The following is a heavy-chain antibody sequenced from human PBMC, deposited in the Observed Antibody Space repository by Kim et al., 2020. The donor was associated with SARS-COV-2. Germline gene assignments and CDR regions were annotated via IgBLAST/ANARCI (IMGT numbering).Heavy chain of an antibody. CDR2: IYYSGST. CDR1: GGSISSYY. D-gene: IGHD3-10*01. Sequence: SETLSLTCTVSGGSISSYYWSWIRQPPGKGLEWIGYIYYSGSTNYNPSLKSRVTISVDTSKNQFSLKLSSVTAADTAVYYCARDYYGSGSSSPGVWFDPWGQGTLVTVSS. V-gene: IGHV4-59*01. J-gene: IGHJ5*02. CDR3: ARDYYGSGSSSPGVWFDP.